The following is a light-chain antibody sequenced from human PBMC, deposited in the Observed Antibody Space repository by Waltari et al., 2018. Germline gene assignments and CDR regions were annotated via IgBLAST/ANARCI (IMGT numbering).Light chain of an antibody. J-gene: IGKJ4*01. CDR3: HQRSDWPLT. CDR2: DTS. V-gene: IGKV3-11*01. CDR1: QYISTY. Sequence: EMVSTQPPSTLSLSPGERATLSCRASQYISTYLAWYQQKPGQAPRLLIYDTSKRATGIPARFSGSRSGTGFTLTISSLEPEDFAVYYCHQRSDWPLTFGGGTKVEV.